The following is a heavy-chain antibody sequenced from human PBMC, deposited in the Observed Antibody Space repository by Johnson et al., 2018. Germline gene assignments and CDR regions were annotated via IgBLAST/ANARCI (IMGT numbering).Heavy chain of an antibody. CDR3: ARRGEAAAGNHYYYYMDV. D-gene: IGHD6-13*01. Sequence: QVQLVESGGGVVQXGRSLRLXCAASGFTFSSYAMHWVRQAPVKGLEWVAVISYDGSNKYYADSVKGRFPISRDNSKNTLYLQMNSLRAEDTAVYYRARRGEAAAGNHYYYYMDVWGKGTTVTVSS. V-gene: IGHV3-30-3*01. CDR2: ISYDGSNK. J-gene: IGHJ6*03. CDR1: GFTFSSYA.